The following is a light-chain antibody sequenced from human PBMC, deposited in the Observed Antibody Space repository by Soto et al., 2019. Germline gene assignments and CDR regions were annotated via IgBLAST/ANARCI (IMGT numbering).Light chain of an antibody. V-gene: IGKV1-9*01. Sequence: DIQLTQSPSFLSASVGDRVTITCRASQGISSHLAWYQQQPGKAPKLLIYVASTLQSVVPSRFSGSGSGTECTLTISGLQPEDFASYYCQQLNIYPITFGQGTRLEIK. CDR1: QGISSH. CDR2: VAS. J-gene: IGKJ5*01. CDR3: QQLNIYPIT.